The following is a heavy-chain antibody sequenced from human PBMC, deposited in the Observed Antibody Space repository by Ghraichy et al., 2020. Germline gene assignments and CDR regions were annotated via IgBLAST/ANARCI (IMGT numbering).Heavy chain of an antibody. CDR2: IIPIFGTA. D-gene: IGHD6-19*01. Sequence: SVKVSCKASGGTFSSYAIVWVRQAPGQGLEWMGGIIPIFGTANYAQKFQDRVTITADESTSTAYMELSSLRSEDTAVYYCARVGDSYSSGWHFDYWGQGTLVTVSS. J-gene: IGHJ4*02. V-gene: IGHV1-69*13. CDR3: ARVGDSYSSGWHFDY. CDR1: GGTFSSYA.